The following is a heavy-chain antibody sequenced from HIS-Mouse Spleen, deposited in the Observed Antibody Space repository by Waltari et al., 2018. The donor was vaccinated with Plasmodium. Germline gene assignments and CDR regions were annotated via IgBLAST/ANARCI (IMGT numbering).Heavy chain of an antibody. D-gene: IGHD6-13*01. J-gene: IGHJ2*01. CDR1: GFTFSSYW. CDR2: IKQDGSEM. Sequence: EVQLVESGAGVVQPGGSLRLSCPASGFTFSSYWMSWIRQAPGKGMEWVANIKQDGSEMYYVDSVKGRFTISRDNAKNSLYLQMNSLRAEDTAVYYCASSWYWYFDLWGRGTLVTVSS. CDR3: ASSWYWYFDL. V-gene: IGHV3-7*01.